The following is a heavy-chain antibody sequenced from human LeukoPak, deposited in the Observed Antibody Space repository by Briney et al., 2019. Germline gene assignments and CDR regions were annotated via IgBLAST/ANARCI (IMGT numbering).Heavy chain of an antibody. D-gene: IGHD1-1*01. Sequence: PGGSLRLSCAASGFTFSSYGMNWVRQAPGKGLMYVSRINIDGSITTYADSVKGRFTISRDNTKNTLYLQMNSLGAEDTAVYYCVRDKMMDDRGVGFDPWGQGTLVTVSS. CDR2: INIDGSIT. J-gene: IGHJ5*02. CDR3: VRDKMMDDRGVGFDP. CDR1: GFTFSSYG. V-gene: IGHV3-74*01.